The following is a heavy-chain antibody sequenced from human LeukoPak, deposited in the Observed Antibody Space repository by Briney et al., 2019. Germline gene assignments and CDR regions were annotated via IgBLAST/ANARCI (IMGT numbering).Heavy chain of an antibody. D-gene: IGHD2-15*01. CDR1: GGSISSGGYY. CDR3: ARGEGGYCSGGSCNGGAFDI. Sequence: PSETLSLTCTVSGGSISSGGYYWSWIRQHPGKGLEWIGYIYYSGSTYYNPSLKSRVTISVDTSKNQFSLKLSSVTAADTAVYYCARGEGGYCSGGSCNGGAFDIWGQGTMVTVSS. CDR2: IYYSGST. J-gene: IGHJ3*02. V-gene: IGHV4-31*03.